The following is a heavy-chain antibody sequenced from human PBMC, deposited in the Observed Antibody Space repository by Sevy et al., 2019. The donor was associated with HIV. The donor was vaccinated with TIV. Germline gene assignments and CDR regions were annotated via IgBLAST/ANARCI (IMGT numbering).Heavy chain of an antibody. D-gene: IGHD3-3*01. V-gene: IGHV3-30*18. CDR1: GFTFSNYG. CDR2: ISYDGSKK. J-gene: IGHJ4*02. Sequence: GGSLRLSCAASGFTFSNYGMHWVRQAPGKGLEWVAVISYDGSKKHYADSVKGRFTISRDNSKNKLYLQMNSLGTEDTAVYYCAKRPSLFYLLDYWGQGTLVTVSS. CDR3: AKRPSLFYLLDY.